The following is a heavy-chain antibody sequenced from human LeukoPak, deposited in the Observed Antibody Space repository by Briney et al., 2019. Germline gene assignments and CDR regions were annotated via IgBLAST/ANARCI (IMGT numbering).Heavy chain of an antibody. J-gene: IGHJ5*02. CDR2: IKQVGSEK. D-gene: IGHD2-21*02. CDR3: ARTDPYCGGDCYSGWFDP. Sequence: GGSLRLSCAASGFTFSSYWMSWVRQAPGKGPEWVASIKQVGSEKYYVDSVKGRFTISRDNAKNSLDLQMNSLRAEDTAVYYCARTDPYCGGDCYSGWFDPWGQGTLVTVSS. V-gene: IGHV3-7*01. CDR1: GFTFSSYW.